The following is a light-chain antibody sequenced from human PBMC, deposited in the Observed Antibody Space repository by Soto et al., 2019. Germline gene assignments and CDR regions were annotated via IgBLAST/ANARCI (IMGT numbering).Light chain of an antibody. CDR3: CSYAGSSTLA. J-gene: IGLJ2*01. Sequence: QSALTQPASVSGSPRQSITISCTGTSSDVGSYNLVSWYQQHPGKAPKLMIYEGSRRPSGVSNRFSGSKSGNTASLTISGLQAEDEADYYCCSYAGSSTLAFGGGTKVT. CDR2: EGS. V-gene: IGLV2-23*01. CDR1: SSDVGSYNL.